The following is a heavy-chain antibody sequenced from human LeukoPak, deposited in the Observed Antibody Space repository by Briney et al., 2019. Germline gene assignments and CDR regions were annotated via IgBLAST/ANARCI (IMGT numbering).Heavy chain of an antibody. CDR2: INPSDDST. CDR3: AKPSQGSSGWSSPSEFDY. J-gene: IGHJ4*02. V-gene: IGHV1-46*01. Sequence: ASVKVSCKASGYTFTSYYMHWVRQAPGQGLEWMGIINPSDDSTSYAQKFQGRVTMTRDTSTSTVYMELSSLRSEDTAVYYCAKPSQGSSGWSSPSEFDYWGQGTLVTVSS. CDR1: GYTFTSYY. D-gene: IGHD6-19*01.